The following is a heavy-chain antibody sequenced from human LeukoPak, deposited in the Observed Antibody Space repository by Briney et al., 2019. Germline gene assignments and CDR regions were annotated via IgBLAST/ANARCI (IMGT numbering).Heavy chain of an antibody. CDR2: IWYDGSNK. D-gene: IGHD3-22*01. Sequence: GRSLRLSCAASGFTFSSYGMHWVRQAPGKGLEWVAVIWYDGSNKYYADSVKGRFTISRDNSKNTLYLQMNSLRAEDTAVYYCASGSYEGLLYYYYGMDVWGQGTTVTVSS. J-gene: IGHJ6*02. CDR1: GFTFSSYG. CDR3: ASGSYEGLLYYYYGMDV. V-gene: IGHV3-33*01.